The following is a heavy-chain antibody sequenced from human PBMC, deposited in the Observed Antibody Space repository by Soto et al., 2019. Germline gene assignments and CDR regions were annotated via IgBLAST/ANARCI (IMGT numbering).Heavy chain of an antibody. CDR3: ARDLWVEPELYYYGMDV. CDR1: GDSISSADYY. V-gene: IGHV4-30-4*01. Sequence: SETLSLTCTVSGDSISSADYYWSWIRQTPGKGLEWIGHIFYSGTTYYNPSLKSRLTISVDTSKNHFSLRLTSVTTADTAVYYCARDLWVEPELYYYGMDVWGQGTTVTV. D-gene: IGHD1-1*01. CDR2: IFYSGTT. J-gene: IGHJ6*02.